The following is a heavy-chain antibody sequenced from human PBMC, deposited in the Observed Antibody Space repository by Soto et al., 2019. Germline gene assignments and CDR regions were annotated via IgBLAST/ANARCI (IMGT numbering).Heavy chain of an antibody. V-gene: IGHV1-69*06. D-gene: IGHD3-22*01. Sequence: QVQLVQSGAEVKKPGSSVKVSCKASGGTFSSYAISWVRQAPGQGREWMGGIIPIFGTANYAQKFQGRVTITADKSTSTAHMELSSLRSEDTAVYYCAKTHDSSGYYHYGPFDYCGQGTLVTVSS. CDR3: AKTHDSSGYYHYGPFDY. CDR1: GGTFSSYA. CDR2: IIPIFGTA. J-gene: IGHJ4*02.